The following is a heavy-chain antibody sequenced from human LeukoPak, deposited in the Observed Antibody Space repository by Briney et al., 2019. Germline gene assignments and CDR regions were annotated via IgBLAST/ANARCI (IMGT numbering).Heavy chain of an antibody. D-gene: IGHD3-10*01. CDR1: GGSFSGYY. CDR3: ARDHITMVRGVIRDY. V-gene: IGHV4-34*01. J-gene: IGHJ4*02. Sequence: PSETLSLTCAVDGGSFSGYYWSWIRQPPGKGLEWIGEINHSGSTNYNPSLKSRVTISVDTSKNQFSLKLSSVTAADTAVYYCARDHITMVRGVIRDYWGQGTLVTVSS. CDR2: INHSGST.